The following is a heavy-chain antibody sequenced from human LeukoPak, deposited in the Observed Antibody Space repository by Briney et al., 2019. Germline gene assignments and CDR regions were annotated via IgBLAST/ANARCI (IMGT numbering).Heavy chain of an antibody. V-gene: IGHV3-21*01. CDR2: ISSSSSYI. Sequence: PGGSLRLSCAASGLTFSSYSMNWVRQAPGKGLDWDSSISSSSSYIYYADSVKGRFTISRDNAKNSLYLQMNSLRAEDTAVYYCARDRISYFDYWGQGTLVTVSS. J-gene: IGHJ4*02. CDR3: ARDRISYFDY. CDR1: GLTFSSYS. D-gene: IGHD3-3*02.